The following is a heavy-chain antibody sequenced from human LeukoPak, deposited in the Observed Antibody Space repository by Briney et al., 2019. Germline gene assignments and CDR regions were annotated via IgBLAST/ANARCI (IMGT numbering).Heavy chain of an antibody. Sequence: GASVKVSCKASGYTFTSYDINWLRQATGQGLEWMGWMNPNSGNTGYAQKFQGRVTITRNTSISTAYMELSSLRSEDTAVYYCARGDLYSGSLETLDYWGQGTLVTVSS. CDR3: ARGDLYSGSLETLDY. J-gene: IGHJ4*02. V-gene: IGHV1-8*03. CDR1: GYTFTSYD. D-gene: IGHD1-26*01. CDR2: MNPNSGNT.